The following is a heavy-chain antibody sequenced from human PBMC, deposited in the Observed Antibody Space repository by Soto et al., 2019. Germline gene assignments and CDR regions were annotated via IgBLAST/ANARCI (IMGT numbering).Heavy chain of an antibody. CDR3: AKVGPLGSWYFWYFDL. Sequence: GGSLRLSCAASGFTFSSYAMSWVRQAPGKGLEWVSAISGSGGSTYYADSVKGRFTISRDNSKNTLYLQMNSLRAEDTAVYYCAKVGPLGSWYFWYFDLWGRGTLVTVSS. J-gene: IGHJ2*01. V-gene: IGHV3-23*01. CDR1: GFTFSSYA. CDR2: ISGSGGST. D-gene: IGHD6-13*01.